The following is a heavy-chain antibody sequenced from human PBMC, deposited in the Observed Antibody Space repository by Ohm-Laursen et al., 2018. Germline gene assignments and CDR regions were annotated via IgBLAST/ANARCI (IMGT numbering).Heavy chain of an antibody. CDR3: SGHDSSGDIYFQD. CDR1: GFTFNSYA. J-gene: IGHJ1*01. D-gene: IGHD3-22*01. Sequence: GSLRLSCAASGFTFNSYAMHWVRQAPGKGLEWVSGISGNGDATYYKDSVKGRFTLSRDISKNTWLLQMTSLRAEDTAVYYCSGHDSSGDIYFQDWGQGTLVTVSS. CDR2: ISGNGDAT. V-gene: IGHV3-23*01.